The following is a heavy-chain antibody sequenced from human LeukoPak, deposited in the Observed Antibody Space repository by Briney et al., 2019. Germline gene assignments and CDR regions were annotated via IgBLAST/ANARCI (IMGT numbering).Heavy chain of an antibody. J-gene: IGHJ4*02. Sequence: GASVKVSCKASGYTFTGYYMHWVRQAPGQGLEWMGGINPNSGGTNYAQKFHGRVTMTRDTSISTAYMELSSLRSDDTAVYYCAREGANDDYSNYYFDYWGQGTLVTVSS. D-gene: IGHD4-11*01. CDR1: GYTFTGYY. V-gene: IGHV1-2*02. CDR3: AREGANDDYSNYYFDY. CDR2: INPNSGGT.